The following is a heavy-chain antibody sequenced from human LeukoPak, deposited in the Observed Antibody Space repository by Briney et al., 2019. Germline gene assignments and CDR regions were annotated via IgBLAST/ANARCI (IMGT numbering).Heavy chain of an antibody. Sequence: PGGPLRLSCAASGFTFSSYEMNWVRQAPGKGLEWVSYISSSGTTIYYADSVKGRFTISRDNAKNSLYLQMNSLRAEDTAVYYCARRRGYMDVWGKGTTVTVSS. V-gene: IGHV3-48*03. CDR1: GFTFSSYE. D-gene: IGHD5-12*01. CDR2: ISSSGTTI. CDR3: ARRRGYMDV. J-gene: IGHJ6*03.